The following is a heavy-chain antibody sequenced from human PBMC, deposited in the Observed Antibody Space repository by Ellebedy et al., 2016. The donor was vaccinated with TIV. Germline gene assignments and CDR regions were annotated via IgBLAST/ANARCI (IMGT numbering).Heavy chain of an antibody. CDR2: IYYSGST. Sequence: SETLSLTCTVSGGSISSGDYYWSWIRQPPGKGLEWIGYIYYSGSTYYNPSLKSRVTISVDPSNDQFSLKLSSVTAADTAVYYCARDNGYLIAGYFDLWGRGTLVTVSS. J-gene: IGHJ2*01. V-gene: IGHV4-30-4*01. CDR3: ARDNGYLIAGYFDL. CDR1: GGSISSGDYY. D-gene: IGHD6-13*01.